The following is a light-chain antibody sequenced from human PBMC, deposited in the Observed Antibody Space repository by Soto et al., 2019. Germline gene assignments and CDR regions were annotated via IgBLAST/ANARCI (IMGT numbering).Light chain of an antibody. Sequence: QSALTQPPSASATPGQRVTISCSGSNXNIGTNTVNWYQQLPGTAPRLLIYTNNQRPSGVAHRFSGSKTGTSASLAIGGLQSEDGADYYCAAWEDSRGAYVFGTGTKVTVL. V-gene: IGLV1-44*01. J-gene: IGLJ1*01. CDR2: TNN. CDR1: NXNIGTNT. CDR3: AAWEDSRGAYV.